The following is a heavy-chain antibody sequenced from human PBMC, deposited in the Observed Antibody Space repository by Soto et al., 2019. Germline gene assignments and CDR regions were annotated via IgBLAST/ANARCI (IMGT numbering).Heavy chain of an antibody. CDR2: IYPGDSDT. V-gene: IGHV5-51*01. CDR1: GYSFTSYW. J-gene: IGHJ5*02. D-gene: IGHD6-13*01. Sequence: PGESLKISCKGSGYSFTSYWIGWVRQMPGKGLEWMGIIYPGDSDTRYSPSFQGQVTISADKSISTAYLQWSSLKASDTAMYYCARIDAAADPRQGFDPWGQGTLVTVSS. CDR3: ARIDAAADPRQGFDP.